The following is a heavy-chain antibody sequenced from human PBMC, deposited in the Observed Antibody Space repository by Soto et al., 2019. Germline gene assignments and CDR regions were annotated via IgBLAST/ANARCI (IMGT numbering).Heavy chain of an antibody. V-gene: IGHV3-23*01. Sequence: GGSLRLSCAASGFTFSIYAMSWFRQAPGKGLEWVSAISGSGGSTYYADSVKGRFTISRDNSKNTLYLQMNSLRAEDTAVYYCAKARAQYYDFWSGYPVDYWGQGTLVTVSS. J-gene: IGHJ4*02. D-gene: IGHD3-3*01. CDR2: ISGSGGST. CDR1: GFTFSIYA. CDR3: AKARAQYYDFWSGYPVDY.